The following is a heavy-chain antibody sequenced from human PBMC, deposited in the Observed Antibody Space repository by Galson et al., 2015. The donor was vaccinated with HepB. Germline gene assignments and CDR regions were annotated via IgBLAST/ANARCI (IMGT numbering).Heavy chain of an antibody. J-gene: IGHJ4*02. Sequence: SLRLSCAASGFTFSSYAMHWVRQAPGKGLEWVAVISYDGSNKYYADSVKGRFTISRDNSKNTLYLQMNSLRAEDTAVYYCARGVRVGATVFDYWGQGTLVTVSS. V-gene: IGHV3-30*04. D-gene: IGHD1-26*01. CDR2: ISYDGSNK. CDR3: ARGVRVGATVFDY. CDR1: GFTFSSYA.